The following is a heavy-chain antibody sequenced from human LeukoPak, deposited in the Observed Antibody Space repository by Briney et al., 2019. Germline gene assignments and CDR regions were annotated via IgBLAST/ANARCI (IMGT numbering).Heavy chain of an antibody. V-gene: IGHV1-8*01. CDR3: ARDENWNGWFDP. CDR2: MNPNSGNT. Sequence: GASVKVSCKASGYTFTSYDINWVRQATGQGLEWMGWMNPNSGNTGYAQKFQGRVTMTRNTSISTAYMELSSLRSEDTAVYYCARDENWNGWFDPWGQGTLVTVSS. D-gene: IGHD1-1*01. CDR1: GYTFTSYD. J-gene: IGHJ5*02.